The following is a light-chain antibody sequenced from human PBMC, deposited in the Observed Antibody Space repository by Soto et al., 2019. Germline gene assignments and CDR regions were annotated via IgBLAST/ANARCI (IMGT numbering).Light chain of an antibody. CDR2: DSS. V-gene: IGKV3-20*01. J-gene: IGKJ1*01. Sequence: EIVLTQSPATLSLFPGERATVSCRASQSVSSYLAWYQQKAGQGPRLLIFDSSNRATGIPDRFSGSGYVTDFTLTISRLEPEDFAVYLCQQYGSSPRTFGQWTTVESK. CDR3: QQYGSSPRT. CDR1: QSVSSY.